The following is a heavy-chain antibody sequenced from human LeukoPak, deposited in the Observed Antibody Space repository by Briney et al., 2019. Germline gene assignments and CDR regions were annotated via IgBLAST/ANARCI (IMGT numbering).Heavy chain of an antibody. CDR1: GGSISSYY. J-gene: IGHJ4*02. V-gene: IGHV4-59*01. CDR2: IYYSGST. Sequence: SETLSLTCTVSGGSISSYYWSWIRQPPGKGLEWIGYIYYSGSTNHNPSLKSRVTISVDTSKNQFSLKLSSVTAADTAVYYCARLRRGVPRYFDYWGQGTLVTVSS. CDR3: ARLRRGVPRYFDY. D-gene: IGHD3-10*01.